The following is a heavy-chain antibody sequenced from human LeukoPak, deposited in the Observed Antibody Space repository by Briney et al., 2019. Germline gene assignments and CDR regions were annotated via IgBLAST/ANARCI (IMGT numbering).Heavy chain of an antibody. CDR2: IYNSGNI. J-gene: IGHJ1*01. CDR3: AGSRPVHCSIISCYGLDPFTY. D-gene: IGHD2-2*01. V-gene: IGHV4-4*07. CDR1: GGSISSYY. Sequence: SETLSLTCTVSGGSISSYYWSWIRQPAGKGLEWIGRIYNSGNINYNPSLKSRATMSVDASKNQFSLKLSSVTAADTAIYYCAGSRPVHCSIISCYGLDPFTYWGQGTLVTVSS.